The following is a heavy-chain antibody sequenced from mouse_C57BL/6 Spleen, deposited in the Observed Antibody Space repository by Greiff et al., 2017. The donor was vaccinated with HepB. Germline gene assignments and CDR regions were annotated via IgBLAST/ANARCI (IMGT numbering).Heavy chain of an antibody. J-gene: IGHJ2*01. CDR3: ARGYYGCYPLYYFDY. CDR2: IDPGDGST. D-gene: IGHD1-1*01. CDR1: GYTFTSYD. V-gene: IGHV1-85*01. Sequence: QVQLQQPGAELVKPGASVKLSCKASGYTFTSYDINWVKQRPGQGLEWIGEIDPGDGSTKYNEKFKGKATLTVDKSSSTAYMELNSLTSEDSAVYFCARGYYGCYPLYYFDYWGQGTTLTVSS.